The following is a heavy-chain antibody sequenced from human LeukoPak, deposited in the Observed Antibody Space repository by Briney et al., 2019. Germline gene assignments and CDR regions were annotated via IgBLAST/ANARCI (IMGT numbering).Heavy chain of an antibody. Sequence: GSLRLSCVASGFTLSTYSMNWIRQAPGKGLEWVSYISSSSSTIYYTDSVKGRFTISRDNAKNSLYLQMNSLRVEDTAVYYCARDLSGSRDYWGQGTLVTVSS. CDR1: GFTLSTYS. CDR3: ARDLSGSRDY. J-gene: IGHJ4*02. D-gene: IGHD1-26*01. V-gene: IGHV3-48*01. CDR2: ISSSSSTI.